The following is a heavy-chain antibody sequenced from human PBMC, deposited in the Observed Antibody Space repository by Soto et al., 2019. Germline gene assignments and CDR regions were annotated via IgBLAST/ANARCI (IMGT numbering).Heavy chain of an antibody. J-gene: IGHJ4*02. D-gene: IGHD3-22*01. V-gene: IGHV1-69*01. CDR1: GGTFSSYA. CDR3: AREGYYYDSSGYYYFDY. CDR2: IIPIFGTA. Sequence: QVQLVQSGAEVKKPGSSVKVSCKASGGTFSSYAISWVRQAPGQGLEWMGGIIPIFGTANYAKKFQGRVTITADESTSTAYMELSSLRSEDTAVYYCAREGYYYDSSGYYYFDYWGQGTLVTVSS.